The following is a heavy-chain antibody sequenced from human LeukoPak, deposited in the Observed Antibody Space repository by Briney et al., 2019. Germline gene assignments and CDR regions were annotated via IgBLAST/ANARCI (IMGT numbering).Heavy chain of an antibody. D-gene: IGHD6-6*01. CDR2: IKEDGSAK. J-gene: IGHJ3*01. CDR3: ARVYSSSSGKNAFDF. Sequence: PGGSLRLSCAASGFTFSSYWMSWVRQAPGKGLEWVANIKEDGSAKDHVDSVKGRFTISRDNAKNSLSLQMNSLRAEDTAVYYCARVYSSSSGKNAFDFWGQGTLVTVSS. V-gene: IGHV3-7*03. CDR1: GFTFSSYW.